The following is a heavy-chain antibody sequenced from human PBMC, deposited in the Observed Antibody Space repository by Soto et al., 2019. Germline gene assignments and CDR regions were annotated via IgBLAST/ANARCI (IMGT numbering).Heavy chain of an antibody. CDR3: AKDSARVSVVAATNFDY. D-gene: IGHD2-15*01. J-gene: IGHJ4*02. CDR1: GFTFSSYA. Sequence: GGSLRLSCAASGFTFSSYAMSWVRQAPGKGLEWVSAIGGSGGRTYYADSVKGRFTISRDNSKNTLYLQMNSLRAEDTAVYYCAKDSARVSVVAATNFDYWGQGTLVTVSS. V-gene: IGHV3-23*01. CDR2: IGGSGGRT.